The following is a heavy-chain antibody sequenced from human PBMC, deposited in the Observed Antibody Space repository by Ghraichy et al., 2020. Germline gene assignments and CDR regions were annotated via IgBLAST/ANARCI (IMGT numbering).Heavy chain of an antibody. CDR1: GFTFSSYA. Sequence: GGSLRLSCAASGFTFSSYAMSWVRQAPGKGLEWVSAISGSGGSTYYADSVKGRFTISRDNSKNTLYLQMNSLRAEDTAVYYCAKDGVGYSYGRKMYYFDYWGQGTLVTVSS. CDR2: ISGSGGST. J-gene: IGHJ4*02. CDR3: AKDGVGYSYGRKMYYFDY. V-gene: IGHV3-23*01. D-gene: IGHD5-18*01.